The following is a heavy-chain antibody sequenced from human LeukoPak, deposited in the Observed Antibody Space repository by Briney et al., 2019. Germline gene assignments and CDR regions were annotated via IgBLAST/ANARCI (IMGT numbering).Heavy chain of an antibody. J-gene: IGHJ4*02. Sequence: PSGTLSLTCGVSGGSISSTNWWSWVRQSPGQGLEWIGEVSLTGQTDYNPSLSGRVTMLLDESSNHLSLHLTSVTAADTATYYCSRESGAFCPFGYWGQGTLVIVPS. CDR2: VSLTGQT. CDR1: GGSISSTNW. V-gene: IGHV4-4*02. CDR3: SRESGAFCPFGY. D-gene: IGHD1-26*01.